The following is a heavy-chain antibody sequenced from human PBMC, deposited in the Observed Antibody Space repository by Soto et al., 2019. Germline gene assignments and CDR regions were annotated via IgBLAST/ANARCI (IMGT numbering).Heavy chain of an antibody. Sequence: GTLSLTCIVSGGSISSSSYYWGWIRQPPGKGLEWIGSIYYSGSTYYNPSLKSRVTISVDTSKNQFSLKLSSVTAADTAVYYCVNYEPSCEGTGWFDPWGQGTLVTVSS. CDR2: IYYSGST. V-gene: IGHV4-39*01. D-gene: IGHD3-16*01. CDR1: GGSISSSSYY. J-gene: IGHJ5*02. CDR3: VNYEPSCEGTGWFDP.